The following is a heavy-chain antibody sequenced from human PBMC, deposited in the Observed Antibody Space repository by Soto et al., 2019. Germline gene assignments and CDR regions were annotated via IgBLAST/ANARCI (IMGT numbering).Heavy chain of an antibody. CDR2: ISSTGRTS. CDR3: EKRLDPSTSWGAFDF. V-gene: IGHV3-23*01. CDR1: GFDFSSHG. Sequence: GGSLRLSCAASGFDFSSHGMNWVRQAPGKGLEWVSTISSTGRTSYYTDSVKGRFTVSRDNSKNTVSLQMSSLRVEDTALYYCEKRLDPSTSWGAFDFWGQGAMVTV. J-gene: IGHJ3*01. D-gene: IGHD2-2*01.